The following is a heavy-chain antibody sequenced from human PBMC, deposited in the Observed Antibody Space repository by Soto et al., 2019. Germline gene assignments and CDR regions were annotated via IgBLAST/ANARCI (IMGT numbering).Heavy chain of an antibody. D-gene: IGHD6-6*01. V-gene: IGHV4-61*01. Sequence: SETLSLTCPVSGGSVNSDNYYWSWIRQPPGRGLEWIGYIYYTGSTNYNPSLKSRVTISIDTSRNQFSLKLSSVTAADTAVYYCAREFSNSPEAFDSWGQGSLVTVSS. CDR1: GGSVNSDNYY. J-gene: IGHJ4*02. CDR3: AREFSNSPEAFDS. CDR2: IYYTGST.